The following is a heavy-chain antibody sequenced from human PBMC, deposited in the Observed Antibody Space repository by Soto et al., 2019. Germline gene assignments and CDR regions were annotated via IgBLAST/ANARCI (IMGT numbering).Heavy chain of an antibody. J-gene: IGHJ4*01. D-gene: IGHD1-26*01. CDR3: ARGEQYSGRIFDY. CDR2: TYYRSKWYY. CDR1: GDSVSSNGAG. V-gene: IGHV6-1*01. Sequence: SQTLSLTCAITGDSVSSNGAGWSWVRQSPSRGLEWLGRTYYRSKWYYEYAVSVRGRITINPDTSKNQYSLQLNSVTPEDTAVYLCARGEQYSGRIFDYWGQGTLVTVSS.